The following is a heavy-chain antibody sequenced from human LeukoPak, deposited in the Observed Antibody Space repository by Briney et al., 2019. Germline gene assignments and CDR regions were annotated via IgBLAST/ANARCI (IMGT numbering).Heavy chain of an antibody. D-gene: IGHD3-10*01. CDR2: ISVSGGST. J-gene: IGHJ4*02. CDR1: GFTFSSYA. Sequence: GGSLRLSCAASGFTFSSYAMSWVRQAPGKGLEWVSAISVSGGSTYYADSVKGRFTISRDNSKNTLYLQMNSLRAEDTAVYYCAKDLRFGVARYYFDYWGQGTLVTVSS. CDR3: AKDLRFGVARYYFDY. V-gene: IGHV3-23*01.